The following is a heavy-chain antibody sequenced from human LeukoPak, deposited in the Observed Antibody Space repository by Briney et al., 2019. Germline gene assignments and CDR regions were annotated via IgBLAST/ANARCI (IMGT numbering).Heavy chain of an antibody. CDR1: GFTVSSNY. V-gene: IGHV3-53*01. J-gene: IGHJ5*02. CDR3: ARVNYDYVRESFRYNWFDP. D-gene: IGHD3-16*02. CDR2: IYSGGTT. Sequence: GGSLRLSCAASGFTVSSNYMSWVRQAPGKGLEWDSVIYSGGTTYYADSVKGRFTISRDNSKNTLYLQMNSLRAEDTAVYYCARVNYDYVRESFRYNWFDPWGQGTLVTVSS.